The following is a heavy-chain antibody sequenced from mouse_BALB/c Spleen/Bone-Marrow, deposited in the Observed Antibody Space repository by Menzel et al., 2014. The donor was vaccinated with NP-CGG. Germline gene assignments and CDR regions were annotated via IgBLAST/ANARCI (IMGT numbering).Heavy chain of an antibody. Sequence: VQLQQSGAELVKPGASVKLSCKASGYTFTGYWMHWVKQRPGQGLEWIGEMDPNTGRTDYNKKFKSQVSLTVDKSSSTAYMHLSSLTSEDSAVYYCARINGYDYWGQGTTLTVSS. CDR3: ARINGYDY. V-gene: IGHV1S81*02. CDR1: GYTFTGYW. D-gene: IGHD2-2*01. CDR2: MDPNTGRT. J-gene: IGHJ2*01.